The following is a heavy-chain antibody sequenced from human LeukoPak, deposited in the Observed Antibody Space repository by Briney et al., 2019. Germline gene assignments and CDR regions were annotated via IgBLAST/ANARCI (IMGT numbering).Heavy chain of an antibody. J-gene: IGHJ4*02. D-gene: IGHD3-22*01. Sequence: NPGGSLRLSCAASGFTFSSYGMHWVRQAPGKGLAWVAFIRYDGSNKYYADSVKGRFTISRDNSKNTLYLQMNSLRAEDTAVYYGHSSGYYGFDYWGQGTLVTVSS. CDR1: GFTFSSYG. CDR3: HSSGYYGFDY. V-gene: IGHV3-30*02. CDR2: IRYDGSNK.